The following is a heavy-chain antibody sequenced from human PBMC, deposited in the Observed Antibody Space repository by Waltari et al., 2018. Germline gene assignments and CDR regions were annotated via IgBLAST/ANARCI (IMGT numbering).Heavy chain of an antibody. D-gene: IGHD3-22*01. V-gene: IGHV3-30*02. J-gene: IGHJ4*02. CDR3: ANFYDSSTYYFDY. CDR1: GFHFRSYG. Sequence: QVQLVESGGGVVQPGGSLSLSWSAYGFHFRSYGMQWVRQAPGKGLEWVAFIRYDGSNKYYADSVKGRFTISRDNSKNTLYLQMNSLRAEDTAVYYCANFYDSSTYYFDYWGQGTLVTVSS. CDR2: IRYDGSNK.